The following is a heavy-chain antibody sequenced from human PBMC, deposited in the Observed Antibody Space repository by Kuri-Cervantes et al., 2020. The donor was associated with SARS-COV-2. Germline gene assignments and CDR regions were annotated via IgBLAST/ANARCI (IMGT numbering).Heavy chain of an antibody. D-gene: IGHD3-3*01. J-gene: IGHJ6*02. V-gene: IGHV3-23*01. CDR2: ISGSGGST. CDR3: AKSVGDFWSGYPEAYYYYGMDV. Sequence: GESLKISCAASGFTFSSYAMSWVRQAPGKGLEWVSAISGSGGSTYYADSVKGRFTISRDNSKNTLYLQMNSLRAEDTAVYYCAKSVGDFWSGYPEAYYYYGMDVRGQGTTVTVSS. CDR1: GFTFSSYA.